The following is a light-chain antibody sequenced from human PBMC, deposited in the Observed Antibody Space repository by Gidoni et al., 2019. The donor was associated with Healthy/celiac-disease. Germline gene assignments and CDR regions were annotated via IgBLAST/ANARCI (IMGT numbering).Light chain of an antibody. J-gene: IGKJ1*01. Sequence: EIVLTQSPATLAVAPGERATRSCRASQSVSSYLAGYQQKPGQDPRLLIYDASNRATGIPARFSGSGSGTDFTPPTSSLEPEDFAVYYCQQRSNWPPWTFXXXPKVEIK. CDR3: QQRSNWPPWT. CDR1: QSVSSY. V-gene: IGKV3-11*01. CDR2: DAS.